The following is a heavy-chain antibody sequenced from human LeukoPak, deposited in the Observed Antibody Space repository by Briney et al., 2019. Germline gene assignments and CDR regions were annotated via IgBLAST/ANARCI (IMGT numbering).Heavy chain of an antibody. Sequence: ASVKVSCKASGYTFTSYGISWVRQAPGQGLEWMGWISAYNGNTNYAQKLQSRVTMTTDTSTSTAYMELRSLRSDDTAVYYCARDGWKYSSSSSFDYWGQGTLVTVSS. CDR2: ISAYNGNT. D-gene: IGHD6-6*01. V-gene: IGHV1-18*01. J-gene: IGHJ4*02. CDR3: ARDGWKYSSSSSFDY. CDR1: GYTFTSYG.